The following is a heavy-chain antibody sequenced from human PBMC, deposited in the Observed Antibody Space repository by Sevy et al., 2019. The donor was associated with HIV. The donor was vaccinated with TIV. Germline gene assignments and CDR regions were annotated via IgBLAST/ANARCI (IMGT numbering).Heavy chain of an antibody. CDR1: GFTFSDYY. CDR2: ISSSGSTI. J-gene: IGHJ3*02. V-gene: IGHV3-11*01. Sequence: GGSLRLSCAASGFTFSDYYMSWIRQAPGKGLEWVSYISSSGSTIYYADSVEGRFTISRDNAKNSLYLQMNSLRAEDTAVYYCAREMKTVAGTSDAFDIWGQGTMVTVSS. D-gene: IGHD6-19*01. CDR3: AREMKTVAGTSDAFDI.